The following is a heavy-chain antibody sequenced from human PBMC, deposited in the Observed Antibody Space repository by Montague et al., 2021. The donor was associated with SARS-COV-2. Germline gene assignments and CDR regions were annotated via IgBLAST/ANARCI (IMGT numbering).Heavy chain of an antibody. Sequence: PALVKPTQTLTLTCTFSGFSLSTSGMCVSWIRQPPGKAPEWLALIDWDDDKYYSTSLKTRLTISKDTSKNQVVLTMTNMDPVDTATYYCARIWGATRGDAFDIWGQGTMATVSS. D-gene: IGHD1-26*01. CDR3: ARIWGATRGDAFDI. CDR2: IDWDDDK. J-gene: IGHJ3*02. CDR1: GFSLSTSGMC. V-gene: IGHV2-70*01.